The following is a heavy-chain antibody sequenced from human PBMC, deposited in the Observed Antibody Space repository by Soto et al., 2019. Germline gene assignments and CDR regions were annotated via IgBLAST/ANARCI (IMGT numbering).Heavy chain of an antibody. CDR2: INPDSGAT. Sequence: HEHLVQSGAEVKRPGASLKVSCKASGYSFTGYYIHWVRQAPVQGLEWMGWINPDSGATNYAQNFPGRVTLTSDTSISTASMDLTSLTSDDTAVYYCARGDYGTGGYPFPYFDYWGQGTLVIVSS. D-gene: IGHD2-8*02. CDR1: GYSFTGYY. J-gene: IGHJ4*02. V-gene: IGHV1-2*02. CDR3: ARGDYGTGGYPFPYFDY.